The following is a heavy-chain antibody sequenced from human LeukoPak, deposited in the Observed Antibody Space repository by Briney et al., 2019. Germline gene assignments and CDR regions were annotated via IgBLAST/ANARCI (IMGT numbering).Heavy chain of an antibody. CDR2: INSDGTST. D-gene: IGHD2-2*01. J-gene: IGHJ4*02. V-gene: IGHV3-74*01. CDR1: GFTFSSYW. Sequence: PGGSLRLSCVASGFTFSSYWMHWVRQAPGKGLVWVSRINSDGTSTTYADSVKGRFTISRDNAKNTLHLQMNSLRAEDTAVYYCASWEVPAVMPQDYWGQGTLVTVSS. CDR3: ASWEVPAVMPQDY.